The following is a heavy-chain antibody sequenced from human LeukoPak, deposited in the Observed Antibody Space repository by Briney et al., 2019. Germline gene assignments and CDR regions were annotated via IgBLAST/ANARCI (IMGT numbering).Heavy chain of an antibody. Sequence: GGSLRLSCAASGFTFSSYSMNWVRQAPGKGLEWVSSISSSSSYIYYADSVKGRFTISRDNAKNSLYLQMNSLRAEDTAVYYCTSRFWKGLNKKYYFDYWGQGTLVTVSS. CDR2: ISSSSSYI. D-gene: IGHD3-3*01. V-gene: IGHV3-21*01. J-gene: IGHJ4*02. CDR3: TSRFWKGLNKKYYFDY. CDR1: GFTFSSYS.